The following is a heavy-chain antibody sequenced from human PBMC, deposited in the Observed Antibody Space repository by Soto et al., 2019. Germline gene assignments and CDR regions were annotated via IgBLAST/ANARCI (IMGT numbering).Heavy chain of an antibody. CDR2: ISAYNGNT. V-gene: IGHV1-18*01. J-gene: IGHJ6*02. Sequence: GASVKVSCKASGYTFTNYCISWVRQAPGQMLEWMGCISAYNGNTNYAQRLQGRVTMTTDTSTSTAYMELRSLRSDDTAVYYCARDHQYQLLSEHYGMDVWGQGTTVTVSS. CDR3: ARDHQYQLLSEHYGMDV. D-gene: IGHD2-2*01. CDR1: GYTFTNYC.